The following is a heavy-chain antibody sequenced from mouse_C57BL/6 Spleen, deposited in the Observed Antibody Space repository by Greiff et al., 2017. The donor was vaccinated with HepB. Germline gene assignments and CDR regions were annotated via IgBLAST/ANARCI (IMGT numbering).Heavy chain of an antibody. J-gene: IGHJ2*01. CDR1: GYTFTDYY. D-gene: IGHD2-12*01. Sequence: EVQLQQSGPELVKPGASVKISCKASGYTFTDYYMNWVKQSHGKSLEWIGDINPNNGGTSYNQKFKGKATLTVDKSSSPAYMELRSLTSEDSAVYYCARGPLRRGFDYWGQGTTLTVSS. CDR3: ARGPLRRGFDY. V-gene: IGHV1-26*01. CDR2: INPNNGGT.